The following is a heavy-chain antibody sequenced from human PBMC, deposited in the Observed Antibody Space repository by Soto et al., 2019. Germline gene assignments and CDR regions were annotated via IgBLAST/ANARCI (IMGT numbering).Heavy chain of an antibody. D-gene: IGHD1-7*01. J-gene: IGHJ3*01. CDR1: GFTFSDYY. Sequence: PGGSLRLSCVASGFTFSDYYMHWMRQAPGKGLEWVSYISGPGSVISYADSVKGRFTISRDNAKNSLFLQVNSLRAEDTALYYCARGNYPGAVDVWGQGTMVTVSS. CDR2: ISGPGSVI. V-gene: IGHV3-11*01. CDR3: ARGNYPGAVDV.